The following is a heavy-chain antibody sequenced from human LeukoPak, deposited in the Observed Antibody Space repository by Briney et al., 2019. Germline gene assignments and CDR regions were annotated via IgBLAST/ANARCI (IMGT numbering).Heavy chain of an antibody. J-gene: IGHJ4*02. CDR2: INPSGGST. CDR1: GYTFTSYY. CDR3: ARSIVGATYFDY. V-gene: IGHV1-46*01. Sequence: ASVKVSCKASGYTFTSYYMHWVRQAPGQGLEWMGIINPSGGSTSYAQKFQGRVTMTRDMSTSTVYMELSSLGSEDTAVYYCARSIVGATYFDYWGQGTLVTVSS. D-gene: IGHD1-26*01.